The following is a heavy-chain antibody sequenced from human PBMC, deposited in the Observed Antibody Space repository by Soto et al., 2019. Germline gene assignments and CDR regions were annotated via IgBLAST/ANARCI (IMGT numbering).Heavy chain of an antibody. CDR1: GFTFSSYW. D-gene: IGHD3-22*01. CDR2: IKQDGSEK. Sequence: PGGSLRLFCAASGFTFSSYWMSWVRQAPGKGLEWVANIKQDGSEKYYVDSVKGRFTISRDNAKNSLYLQMNSLRAEDTAVYYCARFYYDSSGYLPSPYYYYYGMDVWGQGTTVTVSS. V-gene: IGHV3-7*04. CDR3: ARFYYDSSGYLPSPYYYYYGMDV. J-gene: IGHJ6*02.